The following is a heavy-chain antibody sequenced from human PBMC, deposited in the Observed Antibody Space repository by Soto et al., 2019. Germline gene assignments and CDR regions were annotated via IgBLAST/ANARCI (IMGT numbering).Heavy chain of an antibody. CDR3: AHMGSIAAAGLFDY. CDR1: GFSLSTSGVG. J-gene: IGHJ4*02. CDR2: IYWNDDK. V-gene: IGHV2-5*01. D-gene: IGHD6-13*01. Sequence: QITLKESGPTLVKPTQTLTLTCTFSGFSLSTSGVGVGWIRQPPGKALEWLALIYWNDDKRYSPSLKSRLTITKDTSKNQVVLTMTNMDPVDTATYYCAHMGSIAAAGLFDYWGQGTLVTVSS.